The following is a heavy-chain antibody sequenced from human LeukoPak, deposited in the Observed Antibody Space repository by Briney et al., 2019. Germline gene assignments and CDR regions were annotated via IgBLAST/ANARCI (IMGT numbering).Heavy chain of an antibody. Sequence: PGGSPRLSCAASGFTFSSYWMSWVRQAPGKGLEWVANIKQDGSEKYYVDSVKGRFTISRDNAKNSLYLQMNSLRAEDTAVYYCARLPLRYFDWSPYYFDYWGQGTLVTVSS. D-gene: IGHD3-9*01. CDR3: ARLPLRYFDWSPYYFDY. J-gene: IGHJ4*02. CDR1: GFTFSSYW. V-gene: IGHV3-7*01. CDR2: IKQDGSEK.